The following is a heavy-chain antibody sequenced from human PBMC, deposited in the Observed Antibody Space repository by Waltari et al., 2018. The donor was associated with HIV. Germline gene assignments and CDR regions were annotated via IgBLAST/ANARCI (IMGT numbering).Heavy chain of an antibody. J-gene: IGHJ6*02. CDR3: ARSYYYDSSGYYYVVDGMDV. CDR1: GGTFSSYA. D-gene: IGHD3-22*01. V-gene: IGHV1-69*01. CDR2: IIPIFGTA. Sequence: QVQLVQSGAEVKKPGSSVKVSCKASGGTFSSYAISWVRQAPGQGLEWMGGIIPIFGTANYAQKFQGRVTITADESTSTAYMELSSLRSEDTAVYYCARSYYYDSSGYYYVVDGMDVWGQGTTVTVSS.